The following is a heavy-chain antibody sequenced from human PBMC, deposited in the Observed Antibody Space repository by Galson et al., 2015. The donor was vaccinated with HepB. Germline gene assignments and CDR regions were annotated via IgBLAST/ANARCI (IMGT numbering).Heavy chain of an antibody. CDR3: ARGADYGDYRYFQH. D-gene: IGHD4-17*01. V-gene: IGHV3-48*01. J-gene: IGHJ1*01. CDR2: ITSGSNTI. Sequence: SLRLSCAASGFTFSGYTMNWVRQPPGKGLEWVSYITSGSNTIYYADSVKVRFTISRDNAKNSLYLQMNSLRAEDTAVYYCARGADYGDYRYFQHWGQGTLVTVSS. CDR1: GFTFSGYT.